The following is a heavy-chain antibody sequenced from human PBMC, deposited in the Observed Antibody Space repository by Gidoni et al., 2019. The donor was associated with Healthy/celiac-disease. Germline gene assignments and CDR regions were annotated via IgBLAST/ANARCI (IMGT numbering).Heavy chain of an antibody. D-gene: IGHD4-4*01. Sequence: QVQLQQWGAGLLKPSETLSLTCAVYGGSFSGYYWSWIRQPPGKGLEWIGEINHSGSTNYNPSLKSRVTISVDTSKNQFSLKLSSVTAADTAVYYCARGPLRVTFYYYYGMDVWGQGTTVTVSS. V-gene: IGHV4-34*01. CDR1: GGSFSGYY. CDR2: INHSGST. CDR3: ARGPLRVTFYYYYGMDV. J-gene: IGHJ6*02.